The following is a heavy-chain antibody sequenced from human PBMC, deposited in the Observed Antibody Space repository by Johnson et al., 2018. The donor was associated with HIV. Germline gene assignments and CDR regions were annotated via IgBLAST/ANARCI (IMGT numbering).Heavy chain of an antibody. CDR1: GFTFTSFA. J-gene: IGHJ3*02. V-gene: IGHV3-30-3*01. D-gene: IGHD2-15*01. CDR3: ARAVGISWVVNDAFDI. CDR2: ISYDGSNK. Sequence: VQLVESGGGLVQPGGSLRLSCAASGFTFTSFAMHWVRQAPGKGLEWVGFISYDGSNKYFTDSVRGRFTISRDNSRNTLFLQMNSLRAEDTGVYYCARAVGISWVVNDAFDIWGQGTMVTVSS.